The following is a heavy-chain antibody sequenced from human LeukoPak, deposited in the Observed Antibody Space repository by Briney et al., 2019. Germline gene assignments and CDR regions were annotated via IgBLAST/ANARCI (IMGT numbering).Heavy chain of an antibody. V-gene: IGHV3-30*18. CDR3: AKALHSMAFDY. Sequence: GGSLRLSCAASGFTFSHHAMHWVRRSPGKGLEWAAVISYDGNNKYYANSVKGRFTISRDNSKNTLYLQMNSLRAEDTAVYYCAKALHSMAFDYWGQGTLVTVSS. J-gene: IGHJ4*02. D-gene: IGHD2/OR15-2a*01. CDR1: GFTFSHHA. CDR2: ISYDGNNK.